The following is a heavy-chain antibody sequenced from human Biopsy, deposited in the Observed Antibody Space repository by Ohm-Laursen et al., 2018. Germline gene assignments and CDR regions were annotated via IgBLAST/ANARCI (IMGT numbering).Heavy chain of an antibody. CDR3: ARDRGYYSDRTVPGYFDL. V-gene: IGHV4-59*01. J-gene: IGHJ2*01. CDR2: VYYTGST. CDR1: GDSISSYY. D-gene: IGHD3-22*01. Sequence: SDTLSPTCTVSGDSISSYYWSWIRQPPGKGLQWIGYVYYTGSTDYNPSLQSRVTISVDTSKNHFSLRLRSVTPADTAIYYCARDRGYYSDRTVPGYFDLWGRGSPVTVPS.